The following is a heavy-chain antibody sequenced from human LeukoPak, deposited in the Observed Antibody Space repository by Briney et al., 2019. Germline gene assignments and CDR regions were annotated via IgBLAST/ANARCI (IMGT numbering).Heavy chain of an antibody. Sequence: PSETLSLTCAVYGGSFSGYYWSWIRQPPGKGLEWIGEINHSGSTNYNPSLKSQVTISVDTSKNQFSLKLSSVTAADTAVYYCARGRQWLVPLGYWGQGTLVTVSS. CDR3: ARGRQWLVPLGY. J-gene: IGHJ4*02. CDR2: INHSGST. V-gene: IGHV4-34*01. D-gene: IGHD6-19*01. CDR1: GGSFSGYY.